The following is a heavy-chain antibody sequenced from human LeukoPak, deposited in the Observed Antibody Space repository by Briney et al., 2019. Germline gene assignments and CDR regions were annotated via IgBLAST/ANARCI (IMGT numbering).Heavy chain of an antibody. J-gene: IGHJ4*02. CDR1: GFTFSSYG. V-gene: IGHV3-48*01. Sequence: GGSLRLSCAASGFTFSSYGMHWVRQAPGKGLEWVSYISTSSSTIYYADSVKGRFTISRNNAKNSLYLQMSSLRVEDTAVYYCARVVWEVSGVTAHFDYWGQGTLVTVSS. CDR3: ARVVWEVSGVTAHFDY. CDR2: ISTSSSTI. D-gene: IGHD1-26*01.